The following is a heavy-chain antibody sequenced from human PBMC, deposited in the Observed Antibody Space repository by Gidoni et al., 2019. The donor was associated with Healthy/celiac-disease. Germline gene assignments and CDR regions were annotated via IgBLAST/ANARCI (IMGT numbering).Heavy chain of an antibody. J-gene: IGHJ6*03. V-gene: IGHV1-69*01. CDR3: ARDKLAGSIAARPGPNAYYYYYMDV. D-gene: IGHD6-6*01. CDR2: IIPIFGTA. CDR1: GGTFSSYA. Sequence: QVQLVQSGAEVKKPGSSVKVSCKASGGTFSSYAISWVRQAPGQGLEWMGGIIPIFGTANYAQKFQGRVTITADESTSTAYMELSSLRSEDTAVYYCARDKLAGSIAARPGPNAYYYYYMDVWGKGTTVTVSS.